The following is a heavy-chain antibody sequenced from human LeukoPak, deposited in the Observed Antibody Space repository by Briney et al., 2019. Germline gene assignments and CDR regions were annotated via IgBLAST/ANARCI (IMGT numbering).Heavy chain of an antibody. CDR2: INPNSGGT. Sequence: ASVKVSCKASGYTFTGYYMHWVGQAPGQGLEWMGWINPNSGGTNYAQKFQGRVTMNRDTSISTAYMELSRLRADDTAVYYCARVPRYYYDSRGYLLDYWGQGTLVTVSS. D-gene: IGHD3-22*01. V-gene: IGHV1-2*02. J-gene: IGHJ4*02. CDR3: ARVPRYYYDSRGYLLDY. CDR1: GYTFTGYY.